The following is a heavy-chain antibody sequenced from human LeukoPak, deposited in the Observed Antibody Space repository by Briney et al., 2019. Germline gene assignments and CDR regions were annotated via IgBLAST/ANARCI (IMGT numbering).Heavy chain of an antibody. CDR3: ASRAYWSIGYYGMDV. Sequence: GASVKVSCKASGYTFTSYYMHWVRQAPGQGLEWMGGIIPIFGTANYAQKFQGRVTITADESTSTAYMELSSLRSEDTAVYYCASRAYWSIGYYGMDVWGQGTTVAVSS. J-gene: IGHJ6*02. V-gene: IGHV1-69*13. CDR2: IIPIFGTA. D-gene: IGHD3-16*01. CDR1: GYTFTSYY.